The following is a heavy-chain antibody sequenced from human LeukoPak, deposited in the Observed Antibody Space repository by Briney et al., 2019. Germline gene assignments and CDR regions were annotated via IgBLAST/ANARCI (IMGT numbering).Heavy chain of an antibody. CDR1: GFTVSSNY. V-gene: IGHV3-66*01. CDR3: ARYRPGSGSIDY. CDR2: IYSGGST. Sequence: PGGSLRLSCVASGFTVSSNYMSWVRQAPGKGLEWVSVIYSGGSTYYADSVKGRFTISRDNSKNTLYLQMNSLRAEDTAVYYCARYRPGSGSIDYWGQGTLVTVSS. D-gene: IGHD3-10*01. J-gene: IGHJ4*02.